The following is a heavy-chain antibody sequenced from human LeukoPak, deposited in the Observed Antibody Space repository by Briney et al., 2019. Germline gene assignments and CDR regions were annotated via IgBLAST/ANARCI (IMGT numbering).Heavy chain of an antibody. J-gene: IGHJ4*02. CDR3: ARFERWTGTVYLDY. CDR1: GYTFTSYG. V-gene: IGHV1-18*01. D-gene: IGHD3/OR15-3a*01. CDR2: ISAYNGNT. Sequence: ASVKVSCKASGYTFTSYGISWVRQVPGQGLEWMGWISAYNGNTNYAQKLQGRVTMTTDTSTSTAYMELRSLRSDDTAVYYCARFERWTGTVYLDYWGQGTLVTVSS.